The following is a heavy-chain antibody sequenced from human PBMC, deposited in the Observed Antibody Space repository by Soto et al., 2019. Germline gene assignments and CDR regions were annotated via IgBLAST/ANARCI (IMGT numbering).Heavy chain of an antibody. D-gene: IGHD2-21*02. V-gene: IGHV4-30-4*08. CDR3: AREDDGGDSLDV. Sequence: TLSPTCTVSGDSISNHIYHWTWISQSPGKGLEWIGYIHHSGSILYNPSLKSRVTISVDTSKNQFSLHLTSVTAADTAVYFCAREDDGGDSLDVWGQGTTVTVSS. CDR1: GDSISNHIYH. J-gene: IGHJ6*02. CDR2: IHHSGSI.